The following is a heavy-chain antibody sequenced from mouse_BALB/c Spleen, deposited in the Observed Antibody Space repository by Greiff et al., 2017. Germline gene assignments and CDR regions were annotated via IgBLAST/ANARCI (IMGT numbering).Heavy chain of an antibody. CDR3: ARDLPSYDYDRGFAY. CDR1: GYSITSGYY. J-gene: IGHJ3*01. Sequence: EVQRVESGPGLVKPSQSLSLTCSVTGYSITSGYYWNWLRQFPGNKLEWMGYISYDGSNNYNPSLKNRISITRDTSKNQFFLKLNSVTTEDTATYYCARDLPSYDYDRGFAYWGQGTLVTVSA. CDR2: ISYDGSN. V-gene: IGHV3-6*02. D-gene: IGHD2-4*01.